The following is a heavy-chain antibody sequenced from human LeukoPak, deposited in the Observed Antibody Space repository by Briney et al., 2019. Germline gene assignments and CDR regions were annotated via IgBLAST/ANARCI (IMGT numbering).Heavy chain of an antibody. Sequence: GGSLRLSCAASGFTFSDYSMNWVRQAPGKGLEWDSSISRNSRHVYYGGSVWGRFTISRDDARNSLFLEMNSLRAEDMAVYYCVRDFMGMGGTTAYLHYWGQGTLVTVSS. J-gene: IGHJ1*01. D-gene: IGHD1-26*01. CDR2: ISRNSRHV. CDR3: VRDFMGMGGTTAYLHY. V-gene: IGHV3-21*01. CDR1: GFTFSDYS.